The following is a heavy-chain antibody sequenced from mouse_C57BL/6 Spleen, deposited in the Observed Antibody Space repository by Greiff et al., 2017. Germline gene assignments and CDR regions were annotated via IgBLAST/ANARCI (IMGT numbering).Heavy chain of an antibody. CDR2: INPNNGGT. CDR3: ARRTGEDY. J-gene: IGHJ2*01. CDR1: GYTFTDYY. Sequence: EVQLQQSGPELVKPGASVKISCKASGYTFTDYYMNWVKQSHGKSLEWIGDINPNNGGTSYNQKFKGKATLTVDKSSSTAYMELRSLTSEDSAVYYCARRTGEDYWGQGTTLTVSS. V-gene: IGHV1-26*01. D-gene: IGHD4-1*01.